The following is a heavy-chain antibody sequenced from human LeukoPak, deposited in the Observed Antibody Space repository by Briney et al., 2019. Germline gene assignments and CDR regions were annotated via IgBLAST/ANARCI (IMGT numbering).Heavy chain of an antibody. J-gene: IGHJ5*02. D-gene: IGHD3-22*01. CDR2: IIPIFGTA. Sequence: RXXPGQGLEXMGGIIPIFGTANYAQKFQGRVTITTDESTSTAYMELSSLRSEDTAVYYCARGQDYYDSSGYYRWNWFDPWGQGTLVTVSS. CDR3: ARGQDYYDSSGYYRWNWFDP. V-gene: IGHV1-69*05.